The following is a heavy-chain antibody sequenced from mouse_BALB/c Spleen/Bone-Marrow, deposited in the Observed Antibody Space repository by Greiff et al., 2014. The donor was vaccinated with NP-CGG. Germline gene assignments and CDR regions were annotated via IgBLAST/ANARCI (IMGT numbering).Heavy chain of an antibody. CDR2: ISYSGNT. CDR1: GDSITSGY. CDR3: TRAYYGP. V-gene: IGHV3-8*02. J-gene: IGHJ2*01. D-gene: IGHD1-2*01. Sequence: DVMLVESGPSLVKPSQTLSLACSVTGDSITSGYWNWIRKFPGNKLEYMGYISYSGNTYYNPSLISRISITRDTSKNQYYLQLNSVTTEDTATYYCTRAYYGPWGQGTTLTASS.